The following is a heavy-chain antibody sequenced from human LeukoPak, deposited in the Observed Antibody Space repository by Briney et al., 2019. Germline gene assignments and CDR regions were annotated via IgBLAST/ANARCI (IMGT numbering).Heavy chain of an antibody. D-gene: IGHD3-22*01. V-gene: IGHV1-2*02. CDR3: ARVDRSYDSSGYCRY. CDR2: INPSSGGT. CDR1: GYTFTGYY. J-gene: IGHJ4*02. Sequence: GASVKVSCKASGYTFTGYYMHWVRQAPGQGLEWMGWINPSSGGTNYAQKFQGRVTMTRDTSISTAYMELSRLRSDDTAVYYCARVDRSYDSSGYCRYWGQGTLVTVSP.